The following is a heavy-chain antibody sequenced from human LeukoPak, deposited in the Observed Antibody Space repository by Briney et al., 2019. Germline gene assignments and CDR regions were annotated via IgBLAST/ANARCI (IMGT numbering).Heavy chain of an antibody. J-gene: IGHJ4*02. Sequence: GGPLLLSCAASGFTFSSYGMHWVRPAPGKGQEWGEVIWYDGSNKYYEDSVKGRFTISRDNSKNTLYLQMNSLGAEDTAVYYCASSYSSSWYNYWGQGTLVSVST. CDR2: IWYDGSNK. CDR3: ASSYSSSWYNY. V-gene: IGHV3-33*01. CDR1: GFTFSSYG. D-gene: IGHD6-13*01.